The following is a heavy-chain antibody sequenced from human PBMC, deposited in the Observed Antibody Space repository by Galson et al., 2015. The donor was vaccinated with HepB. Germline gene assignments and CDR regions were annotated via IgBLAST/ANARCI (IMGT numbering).Heavy chain of an antibody. CDR2: ISAYNGNT. D-gene: IGHD1-26*01. Sequence: SVKVSCKASGYTFTSYGISWVRQAPGQGLEWMGWISAYNGNTNYAQKLQGRVTMTTDTSTSTAYMELRSLRSDDTAVYYCARVESLTPPSVGALNPFDYWGQGTLVTVSS. J-gene: IGHJ4*02. CDR3: ARVESLTPPSVGALNPFDY. CDR1: GYTFTSYG. V-gene: IGHV1-18*01.